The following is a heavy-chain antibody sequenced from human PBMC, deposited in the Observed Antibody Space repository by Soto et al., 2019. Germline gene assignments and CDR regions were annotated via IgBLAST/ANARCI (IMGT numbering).Heavy chain of an antibody. CDR3: ARDRDDYGSGNYYNRIDF. CDR1: GGIFSTYA. J-gene: IGHJ4*02. V-gene: IGHV1-69*01. Sequence: QVQLVQSGAEVKKPGSSVTVSCKASGGIFSTYAISWLRQAPGQGLEWMGGIIPIFGTPNYAQRFQGRVTITADESTSTAYMELSRVRSEDTAAYYCARDRDDYGSGNYYNRIDFWGQGTLVTVSS. D-gene: IGHD3-10*01. CDR2: IIPIFGTP.